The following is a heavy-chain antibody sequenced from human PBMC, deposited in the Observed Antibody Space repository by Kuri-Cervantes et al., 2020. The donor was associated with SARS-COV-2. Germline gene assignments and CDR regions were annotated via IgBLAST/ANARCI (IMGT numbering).Heavy chain of an antibody. CDR3: ARHARGWYRDDY. CDR2: INHSGST. J-gene: IGHJ4*02. CDR1: GGSFSGYY. V-gene: IGHV4-34*01. Sequence: GSLRLSCAVYGGSFSGYYWSWIRQPPGKGLEWIGEINHSGSTNYNPSLKSRVTISVDTSKNQFSLKLSSVTAADTAVYYCARHARGWYRDDYWGQGTLVTVSS. D-gene: IGHD6-19*01.